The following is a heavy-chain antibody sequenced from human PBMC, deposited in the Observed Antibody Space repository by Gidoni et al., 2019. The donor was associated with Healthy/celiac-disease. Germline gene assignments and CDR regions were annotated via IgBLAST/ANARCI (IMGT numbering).Heavy chain of an antibody. CDR2: IIPILGIA. CDR1: GGTFSSYA. J-gene: IGHJ4*02. Sequence: QVQLVQSGAEVKKPGSSVKVSCKASGGTFSSYAISWVRQAPGQGLEWMGGIIPILGIANYAQNSQARVTITPDKPTSKAYMGRSSLGSKDTAVYSFPNIPPLGRKLFDYWAKGTLATASS. CDR3: PNIPPLGRKLFDY. V-gene: IGHV1-69*10. D-gene: IGHD2-15*01.